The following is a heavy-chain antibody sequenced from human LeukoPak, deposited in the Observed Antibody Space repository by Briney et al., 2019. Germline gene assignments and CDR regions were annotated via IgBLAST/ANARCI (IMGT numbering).Heavy chain of an antibody. CDR1: GFTFSSYA. Sequence: PGGSLRLSCAASGFTFSSYAMSWVRQAPGKGLEWVSAISGSGGSTYYADSVKGRFTISRDNSKNTLYLQMNSLRAEDTAMYYCARKSLRIAYYYMDVWGKGTTVTVSS. J-gene: IGHJ6*03. D-gene: IGHD6-13*01. CDR2: ISGSGGST. V-gene: IGHV3-23*01. CDR3: ARKSLRIAYYYMDV.